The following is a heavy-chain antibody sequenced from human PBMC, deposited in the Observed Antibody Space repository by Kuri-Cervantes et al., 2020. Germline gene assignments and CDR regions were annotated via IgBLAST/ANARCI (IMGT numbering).Heavy chain of an antibody. D-gene: IGHD3-22*01. Sequence: GESLKISCRASGYTFTSYGISWVRQAPGQGLEWMGWISAYNGNTNYAQKLQGRVTMTTDTSTSTAYMELRSLRSDDTAVYYCARLSYYDSSGTWWGQGTLVTVSS. J-gene: IGHJ4*02. CDR2: ISAYNGNT. CDR1: GYTFTSYG. V-gene: IGHV1-18*01. CDR3: ARLSYYDSSGTW.